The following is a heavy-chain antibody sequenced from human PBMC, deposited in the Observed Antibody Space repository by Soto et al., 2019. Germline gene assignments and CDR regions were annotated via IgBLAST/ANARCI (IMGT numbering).Heavy chain of an antibody. CDR3: AREQIGVAGSTYDY. D-gene: IGHD6-19*01. V-gene: IGHV3-33*01. Sequence: QVQLVESGGGVVQPGRSLRLSCAASGFTFTRYGFHWVRQAPGKGLEWVAVIWYDGSKKYYADSVKGRFTISRDDSTNTLYLQMNSLRAEDTALYYCAREQIGVAGSTYDYWGQGTLVTVSS. J-gene: IGHJ4*02. CDR1: GFTFTRYG. CDR2: IWYDGSKK.